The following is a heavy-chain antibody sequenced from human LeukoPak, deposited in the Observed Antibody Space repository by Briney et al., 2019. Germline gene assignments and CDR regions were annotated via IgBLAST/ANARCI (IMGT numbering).Heavy chain of an antibody. Sequence: PGGSLRLSCAASGFTFSNAWMSWVRQAPGKGLEWVGRIKSKTDGGTTDYAAPVKGRFTISRDDSKNTLYLQMNSLKTEDTAVYYCTVRDYYYYGMDVWGQGTTVTVSS. V-gene: IGHV3-15*01. CDR3: TVRDYYYYGMDV. J-gene: IGHJ6*02. CDR2: IKSKTDGGTT. CDR1: GFTFSNAW.